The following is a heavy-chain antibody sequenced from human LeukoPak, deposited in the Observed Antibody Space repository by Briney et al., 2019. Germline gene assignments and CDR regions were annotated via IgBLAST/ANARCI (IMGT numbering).Heavy chain of an antibody. Sequence: GGSLRLSCAASGFIFSSVWMNWVRQAPGKGLEWVCRIKSKTDGGTTDYAAPVKGRFSISRDDSKNTLSLQMNSLKTEDTAVYYRTTADYYDFWSGYSTFDYWGQGTLVTVSS. J-gene: IGHJ4*02. CDR1: GFIFSSVW. V-gene: IGHV3-15*01. CDR2: IKSKTDGGTT. D-gene: IGHD3-3*01. CDR3: TTADYYDFWSGYSTFDY.